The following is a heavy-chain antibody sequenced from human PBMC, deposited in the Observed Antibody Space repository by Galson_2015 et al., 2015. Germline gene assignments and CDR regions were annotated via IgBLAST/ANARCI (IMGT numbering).Heavy chain of an antibody. J-gene: IGHJ6*03. V-gene: IGHV2-5*02. Sequence: PALVKPTQTLTLTCTFSGFSVSTSGVGVGWIRQPPGKALEWLAVIYWDDDKRYSPSLRSRLTITKDTSKNQVVLTMTNMDPVDTATYYCVRPFWSGSGYHYYMDVWGKGTTVTVSS. CDR3: VRPFWSGSGYHYYMDV. D-gene: IGHD3-3*01. CDR2: IYWDDDK. CDR1: GFSVSTSGVG.